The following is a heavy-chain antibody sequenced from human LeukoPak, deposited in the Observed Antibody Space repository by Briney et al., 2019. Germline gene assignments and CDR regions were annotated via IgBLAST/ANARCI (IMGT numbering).Heavy chain of an antibody. J-gene: IGHJ6*03. CDR3: ARRLRWFGDYMDV. CDR2: ISYDGSNK. D-gene: IGHD3-10*01. Sequence: GGSLRLSCAASGFTFSSYAMHWVRQAPGKGLEWVAVISYDGSNKYYADSVKGRFTISRGNSKNTLYLQMNSLRAEDTAVYYCARRLRWFGDYMDVWGKGTTVTVSS. V-gene: IGHV3-30*04. CDR1: GFTFSSYA.